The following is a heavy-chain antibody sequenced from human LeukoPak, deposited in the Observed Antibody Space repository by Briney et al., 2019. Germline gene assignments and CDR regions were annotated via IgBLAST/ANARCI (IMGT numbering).Heavy chain of an antibody. CDR1: GYTFTGYY. Sequence: ASVKVSCKASGYTFTGYYMHWVRQAPGQGLEWMGWINPNSGGTNYAQKFQGRVTMTRDTSISTAYMELSRLRSDDTAVYYCARAAAGQQQLGLDYWGQGTLVTVSS. CDR3: ARAAAGQQQLGLDY. V-gene: IGHV1-2*02. CDR2: INPNSGGT. J-gene: IGHJ4*02. D-gene: IGHD6-13*01.